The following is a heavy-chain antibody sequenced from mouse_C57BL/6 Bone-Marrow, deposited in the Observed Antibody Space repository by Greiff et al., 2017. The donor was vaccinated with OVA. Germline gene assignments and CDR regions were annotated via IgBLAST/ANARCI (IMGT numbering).Heavy chain of an antibody. CDR2: ICPGDGDT. CDR3: ARHEDGYYASYFDY. CDR1: GYAFSSSW. J-gene: IGHJ2*01. D-gene: IGHD2-3*01. V-gene: IGHV1-82*01. Sequence: VQLQESGPELVKPGASVKISCKASGYAFSSSWMNWVKQRPGKGLEWIGRICPGDGDTNYNGKFKGKATLTADKSSSTAYMQLSSLTSEDSAVYFCARHEDGYYASYFDYWGQGTTLTVSS.